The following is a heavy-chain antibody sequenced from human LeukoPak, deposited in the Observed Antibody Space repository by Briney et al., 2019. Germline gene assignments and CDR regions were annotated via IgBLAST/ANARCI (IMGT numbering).Heavy chain of an antibody. CDR2: IYRGGAI. V-gene: IGHV3-66*02. Sequence: EGSLRLSCAASGFTFSNYDLSWVRQAPGKGLEWVAVIYRGGAIFYADSVKGRFTISRDSSKNTLDLQMNSLRAEDTAVYYCARDYVGDVWGKGTTVTVSS. CDR3: ARDYVGDV. D-gene: IGHD3-16*01. J-gene: IGHJ6*04. CDR1: GFTFSNYD.